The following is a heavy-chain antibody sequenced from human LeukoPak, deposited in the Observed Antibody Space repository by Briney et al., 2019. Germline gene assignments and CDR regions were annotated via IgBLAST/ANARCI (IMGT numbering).Heavy chain of an antibody. CDR2: IYYSGST. V-gene: IGHV4-30-4*01. CDR3: ARVQRVAGVTYYFDC. Sequence: PSETLSLTCTVSGGSIISGDNYWSWIRQPPGKGLEWIGNIYYSGSTYYNPSLKSRITISVDTSKNQFSLKLSSVTAADTAVYYCARVQRVAGVTYYFDCWGQGTLVTVSS. D-gene: IGHD6-19*01. CDR1: GGSIISGDNY. J-gene: IGHJ4*02.